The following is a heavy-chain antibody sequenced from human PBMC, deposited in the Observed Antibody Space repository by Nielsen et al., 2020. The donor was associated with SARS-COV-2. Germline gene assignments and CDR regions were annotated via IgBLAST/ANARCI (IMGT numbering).Heavy chain of an antibody. CDR1: GFTFSSYW. CDR2: IKQDGSEK. V-gene: IGHV3-7*03. J-gene: IGHJ4*02. CDR3: ARDDTATPLGY. D-gene: IGHD5-18*01. Sequence: GESLKISCAASGFTFSSYWMSWVRQAPGKGLEWVANIKQDGSEKYYVDSVKGRFTISRDNAKNSLYLQMNSLRAEDTAVYYCARDDTATPLGYWGQGTLVTVSS.